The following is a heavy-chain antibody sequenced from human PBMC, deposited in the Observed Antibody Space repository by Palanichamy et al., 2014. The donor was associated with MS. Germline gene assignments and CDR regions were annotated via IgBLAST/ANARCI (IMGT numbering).Heavy chain of an antibody. D-gene: IGHD3-3*01. V-gene: IGHV4-38-2*01. CDR1: GYSITSGYY. CDR3: ARVRYYTADTGTGWFDP. CDR2: INYSGNT. Sequence: QLQESGPGLVKPSETLSLTCAVSGYSITSGYYWGWIRQPPGKGLEWIGNINYSGNTYYNPSLKSRVIISLDTSKNQFSLILRSVTAADTAMYYCARVRYYTADTGTGWFDPWGQGTLVTVSS. J-gene: IGHJ5*02.